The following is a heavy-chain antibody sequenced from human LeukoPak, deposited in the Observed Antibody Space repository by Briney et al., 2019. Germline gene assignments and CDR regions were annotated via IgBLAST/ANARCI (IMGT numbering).Heavy chain of an antibody. CDR1: GFTFSDYH. J-gene: IGHJ5*02. CDR2: ISSSGSTI. CDR3: ARASAPGYSSNWFDP. Sequence: GGSLRLSCAASGFTFSDYHMSWIRQAPGKGLEWISYISSSGSTIYYADSVKGRFTISRDNAQNSLYLQMNSLRAEDTAVYYCARASAPGYSSNWFDPWGQGTLVTVSS. V-gene: IGHV3-11*01. D-gene: IGHD6-13*01.